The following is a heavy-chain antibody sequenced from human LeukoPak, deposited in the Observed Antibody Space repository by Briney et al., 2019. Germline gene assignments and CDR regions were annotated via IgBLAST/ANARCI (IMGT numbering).Heavy chain of an antibody. CDR1: GYTFTSYG. CDR2: ISAYNGST. V-gene: IGHV1-18*01. D-gene: IGHD3-22*01. CDR3: ARGYYYDSSGYYYDYFDY. J-gene: IGHJ4*02. Sequence: GASVKVSCKASGYTFTSYGISWVRQAPGQGLEWMGWISAYNGSTKYALNLQGRVTMTTDTSTSTAYMELRSLRSDDTAVYYCARGYYYDSSGYYYDYFDYWGQGTLVTVSS.